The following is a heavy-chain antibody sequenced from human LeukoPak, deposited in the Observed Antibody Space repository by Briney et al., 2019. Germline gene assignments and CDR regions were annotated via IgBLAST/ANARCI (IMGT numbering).Heavy chain of an antibody. CDR2: INSDGSST. Sequence: GGSLRLSCAASGFTFRSYWMHWVRQAPGRGLVWVSRINSDGSSTSYADSVKGRFTISRDNAKNTLYLQMNSLRAEDTAVYYCARDGNSYYYDSTSWVYWGQGTLVTVSS. CDR3: ARDGNSYYYDSTSWVY. D-gene: IGHD3-22*01. CDR1: GFTFRSYW. V-gene: IGHV3-74*01. J-gene: IGHJ4*02.